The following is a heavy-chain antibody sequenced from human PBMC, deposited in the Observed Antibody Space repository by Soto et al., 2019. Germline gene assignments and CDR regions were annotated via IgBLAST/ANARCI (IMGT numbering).Heavy chain of an antibody. CDR2: ISAYNGNT. CDR3: AREGGYYYGTGSPNSLDWFGP. D-gene: IGHD3-10*01. V-gene: IGHV1-18*01. Sequence: GASVKVSCKASGYTFTSYGISWVRQAPGQGLEWMGWISAYNGNTNYAQKLQGRVTMTTDTSTSTAYMELRSLRSDDTAVYYCAREGGYYYGTGSPNSLDWFGPWGQGTLVTVSS. CDR1: GYTFTSYG. J-gene: IGHJ5*02.